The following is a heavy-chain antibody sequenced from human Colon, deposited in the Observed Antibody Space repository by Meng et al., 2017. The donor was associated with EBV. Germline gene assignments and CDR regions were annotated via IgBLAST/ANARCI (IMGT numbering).Heavy chain of an antibody. V-gene: IGHV3-30*04. J-gene: IGHJ4*02. CDR3: AKGDTFPDY. CDR2: ISNDGSKK. CDR1: GFTFSNYY. Sequence: QVQLVESGXGVVQPGRSLRLSCAASGFTFSNYYMHWVRQAPGKGLGWVAVISNDGSKKYYADSVKGRFTISRDQSENTLYLQMNSLRPEDTAVYYCAKGDTFPDYWGQGTLVTVSS. D-gene: IGHD5-18*01.